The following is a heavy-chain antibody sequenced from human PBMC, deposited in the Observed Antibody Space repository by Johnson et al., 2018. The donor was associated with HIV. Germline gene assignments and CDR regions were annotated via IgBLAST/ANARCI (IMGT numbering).Heavy chain of an antibody. CDR1: GFNVSNNY. J-gene: IGHJ3*02. CDR3: ARRRQGSASYSDPFDI. V-gene: IGHV3-13*01. Sequence: VQLVESGGGLVQPGGSLGLACVGSGFNVSNNYMSWVRQPPGQGLEWVSAIGVAGDTYYAGSVRGRFTISRENAKNSFYLQMNDLRVGDTTVFYCARRRQGSASYSDPFDIWGQGTMVTVSS. CDR2: IGVAGDT. D-gene: IGHD2-15*01.